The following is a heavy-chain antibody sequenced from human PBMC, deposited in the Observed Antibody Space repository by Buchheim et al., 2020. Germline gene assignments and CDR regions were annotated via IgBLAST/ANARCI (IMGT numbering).Heavy chain of an antibody. CDR1: GYTFTSYA. V-gene: IGHV7-4-1*02. CDR2: INTNTGNP. J-gene: IGHJ6*02. Sequence: QVQLVQSGSELKKPGASVKVSCKASGYTFTSYAMNWVRQAPGQGLEWMGWINTNTGNPTYAQGFTGRFVFSLDTSVSTAYLQISSLKAEDTAVYYCARDPTYYDFWGGYQENYYYYGMDVWGQGTT. D-gene: IGHD3-3*01. CDR3: ARDPTYYDFWGGYQENYYYYGMDV.